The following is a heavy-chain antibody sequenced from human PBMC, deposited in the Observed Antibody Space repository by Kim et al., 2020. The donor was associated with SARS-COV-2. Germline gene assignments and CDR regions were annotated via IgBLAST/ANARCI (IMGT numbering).Heavy chain of an antibody. J-gene: IGHJ4*02. CDR3: AKDGGYGTGSYYPDY. V-gene: IGHV3-23*01. D-gene: IGHD3-10*01. Sequence: SVKGRFTVSRDYARSTLYRQMNSLRAEDTAIYYCAKDGGYGTGSYYPDYWGQGALVTVSS.